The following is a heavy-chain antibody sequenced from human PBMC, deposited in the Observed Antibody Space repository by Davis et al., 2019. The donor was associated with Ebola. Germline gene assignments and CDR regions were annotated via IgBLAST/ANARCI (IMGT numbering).Heavy chain of an antibody. CDR3: ARLAAAGTWGVHGSGDY. CDR1: GFTFSSYS. Sequence: PGGSLRLSCAASGFTFSSYSMNWVRQAPGKGLEWVSYISSSSSTIYYADSVKGRFTISRDNAKNSLYLQMNSLRAEDTAVYYCARLAAAGTWGVHGSGDYWGQGTLVTVSS. D-gene: IGHD6-13*01. V-gene: IGHV3-48*04. CDR2: ISSSSSTI. J-gene: IGHJ4*02.